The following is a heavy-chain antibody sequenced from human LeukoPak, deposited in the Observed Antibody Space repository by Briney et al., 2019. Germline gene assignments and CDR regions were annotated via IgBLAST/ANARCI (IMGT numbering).Heavy chain of an antibody. V-gene: IGHV3-21*01. CDR2: INDVGSHI. CDR1: GFTFSNSA. D-gene: IGHD3-10*01. J-gene: IGHJ4*02. Sequence: PGGSLRLSCAASGFTFSNSAMNWVRQAPGKGLEWVSSINDVGSHIYYADSVRGRFTISRDNAKNSLYLQMNSLRAEDTAVYYCARALMVRGVEFDYWGQGTLVTVSS. CDR3: ARALMVRGVEFDY.